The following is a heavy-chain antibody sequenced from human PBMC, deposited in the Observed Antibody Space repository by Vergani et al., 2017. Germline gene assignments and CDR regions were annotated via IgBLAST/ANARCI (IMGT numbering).Heavy chain of an antibody. CDR3: ASGLLWFGENYYMDV. V-gene: IGHV4-39*07. Sequence: QLQLQESGPGLVKPSETLSLTCTVSGGSISSSSYSWGWIRQPPGKGLEWIGSIYYSGSTYYNPSLKSRVTISVDTSKNQFSLKLSSVTAADTAVYYCASGLLWFGENYYMDVWGKGTTVTVSS. J-gene: IGHJ6*03. CDR1: GGSISSSSYS. D-gene: IGHD3-10*01. CDR2: IYYSGST.